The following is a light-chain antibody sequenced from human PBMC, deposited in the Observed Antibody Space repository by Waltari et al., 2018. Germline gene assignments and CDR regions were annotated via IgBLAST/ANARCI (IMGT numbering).Light chain of an antibody. J-gene: IGKJ3*01. V-gene: IGKV3-20*01. CDR3: QQFGTSPPT. CDR1: QSIRSNF. CDR2: RAS. Sequence: EVVLTQSPDTLSLSPGERATLSCRASQSIRSNFLAWYHQKPGQAPRLLIHRASSRATGIPDRFSGSGSGADFSLTISWLEPEDFAVYYCQQFGTSPPTFGPGTRVDVK.